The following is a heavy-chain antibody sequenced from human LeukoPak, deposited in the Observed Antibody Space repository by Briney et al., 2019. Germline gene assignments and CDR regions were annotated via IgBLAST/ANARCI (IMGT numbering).Heavy chain of an antibody. Sequence: GGSLRLSCAASGYTFSTYAMSWVRQARGKGLEWVSAMTGSGGSTYYTDSVKGRFTISRDNAKNTLYLQMNSRRFEDRAPYNCLRRLAHSNGLYYVDYCGARNLVTVSS. V-gene: IGHV3-23*01. J-gene: IGHJ4*02. CDR1: GYTFSTYA. CDR2: MTGSGGST. D-gene: IGHD5-18*01. CDR3: LRRLAHSNGLYYVDY.